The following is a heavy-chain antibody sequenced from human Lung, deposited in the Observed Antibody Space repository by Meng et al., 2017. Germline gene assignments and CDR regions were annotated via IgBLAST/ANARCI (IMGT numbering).Heavy chain of an antibody. V-gene: IGHV4-34*01. CDR2: INHSGST. CDR3: ARGPTTMAHDFDY. Sequence: PWGVGLLKPSGTLSSTWVVSGGSFSDYYWSWIRQPPGKGLEWIGEINHSGSTNYNPSLESRATISVDTSQNNLSLKLSSVTAADSAVYYCARGPTTMAHDFDYWGQGTLVTVSS. J-gene: IGHJ4*02. D-gene: IGHD4-11*01. CDR1: GGSFSDYY.